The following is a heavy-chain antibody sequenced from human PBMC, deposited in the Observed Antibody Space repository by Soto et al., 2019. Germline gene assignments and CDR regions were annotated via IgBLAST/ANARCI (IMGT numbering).Heavy chain of an antibody. Sequence: PGGSLRLSCAASGFTFSDYYMSWIRQAPGKGLEWVSYISSSSSYTNYADSVKGRFTISRDNAKNSLYLQMNSLRAEDTAVYYCARDRIAAAGTYDYWGQGTLVTVSS. CDR3: ARDRIAAAGTYDY. D-gene: IGHD6-13*01. CDR1: GFTFSDYY. CDR2: ISSSSSYT. V-gene: IGHV3-11*06. J-gene: IGHJ4*02.